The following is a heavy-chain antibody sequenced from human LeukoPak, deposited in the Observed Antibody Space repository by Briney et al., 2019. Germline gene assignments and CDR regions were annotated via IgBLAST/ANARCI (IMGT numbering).Heavy chain of an antibody. Sequence: PGGSLRLSCAASGFTFSSYAMSWVRQAPGKGLEWVSAISGSGGSTYYADSVKGRFTISRDNSKNTLYLQMNSLRAEDTAVYYCAKLSAVADLSEAAFDIWGQGTMVTVSS. V-gene: IGHV3-23*01. CDR3: AKLSAVADLSEAAFDI. CDR1: GFTFSSYA. D-gene: IGHD6-19*01. CDR2: ISGSGGST. J-gene: IGHJ3*02.